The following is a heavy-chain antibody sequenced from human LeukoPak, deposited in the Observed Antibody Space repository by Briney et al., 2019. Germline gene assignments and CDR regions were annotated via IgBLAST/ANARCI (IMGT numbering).Heavy chain of an antibody. CDR2: INPNSGGT. D-gene: IGHD1-14*01. V-gene: IGHV1-2*02. Sequence: ASVKVSCKASGYTFSGFYTHWVRQAPGQGLEWMGWINPNSGGTNYAQKFQGRVTMTRDTSISTAYMELSRLRSDDTAVYYCARYNRYYYYGMDVWGQGTTVTVSS. CDR3: ARYNRYYYYGMDV. J-gene: IGHJ6*02. CDR1: GYTFSGFY.